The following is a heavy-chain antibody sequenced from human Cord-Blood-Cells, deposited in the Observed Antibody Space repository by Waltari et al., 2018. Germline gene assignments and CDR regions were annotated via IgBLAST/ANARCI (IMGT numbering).Heavy chain of an antibody. V-gene: IGHV1-2*02. J-gene: IGHJ3*02. D-gene: IGHD6-13*01. Sequence: QVQLVQSGAEVKKPGASVKVSCKASGYTFTGYYMHWVRQSTGQGLGWRVLCYLYSGGTNIVQNSDGGSTMTRESAISTAYRELSMRRSDDTAVYYCARDPIEIAAAGTGAFDIWGQVTMVTVSS. CDR2: CYLYSGGT. CDR3: ARDPIEIAAAGTGAFDI. CDR1: GYTFTGYY.